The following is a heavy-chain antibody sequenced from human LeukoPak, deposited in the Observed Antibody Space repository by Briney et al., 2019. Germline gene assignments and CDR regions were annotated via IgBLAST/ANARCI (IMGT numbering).Heavy chain of an antibody. D-gene: IGHD3-10*01. V-gene: IGHV4-39*01. CDR3: ARQGPSGLWFGELQGDWFDP. J-gene: IGHJ5*02. CDR1: GGSISSSSYY. CDR2: IYYSGST. Sequence: PSETLSLTCTVSGGSISSSSYYWGWIRQPPGKGLEWIGSIYYSGSTYYNPSLKSRVTISVDTSKNQFSLKLSSVTAADTAVYYCARQGPSGLWFGELQGDWFDPWGQGTLVTVSS.